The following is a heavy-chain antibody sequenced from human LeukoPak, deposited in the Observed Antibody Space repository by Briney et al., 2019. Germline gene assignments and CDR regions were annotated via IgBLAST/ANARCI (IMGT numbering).Heavy chain of an antibody. V-gene: IGHV4-39*07. CDR1: GGSISSSSYY. CDR2: IYYSGST. Sequence: SETLSLTCTVSGGSISSSSYYWGWIRQPPGKGLEWIGSIYYSGSTYYNPSLKSRVTISVDTSKNQFSLKLSSVTAADTAVYYCARSVTRSRDGYPEAAFDIWGQGTMVTVSS. J-gene: IGHJ3*02. CDR3: ARSVTRSRDGYPEAAFDI. D-gene: IGHD5-24*01.